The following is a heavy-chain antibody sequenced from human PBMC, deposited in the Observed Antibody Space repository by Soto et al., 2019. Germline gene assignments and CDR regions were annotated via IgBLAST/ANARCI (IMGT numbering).Heavy chain of an antibody. V-gene: IGHV1-3*05. CDR1: GYTFTSYA. CDR2: INAGNGNT. D-gene: IGHD3-22*01. Sequence: QVQLVQSGAEEKKPGASVKVSCKASGYTFTSYAMHWVRQAPGQRLEWMGWINAGNGNTKYSQKFQGRVTITRDTSASTAYMALSSVRSEDTAVYYCARAIVVVTPPTSWGTGTLVTVSS. J-gene: IGHJ5*02. CDR3: ARAIVVVTPPTS.